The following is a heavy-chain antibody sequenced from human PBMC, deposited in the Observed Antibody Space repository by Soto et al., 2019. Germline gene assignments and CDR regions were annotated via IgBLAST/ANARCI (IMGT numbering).Heavy chain of an antibody. CDR1: GGTFSSYA. J-gene: IGHJ4*02. CDR2: IIPIFGTA. Sequence: SVTVSCKASGGTFSSYAISWVRQAPGQGLEWMGGIIPIFGTANYAQKFQGRVTITADESTSTAYMELSSLRSEDTAVYYCARELKDSSGWPIDYWGQGTLVTVSS. CDR3: ARELKDSSGWPIDY. V-gene: IGHV1-69*13. D-gene: IGHD3-22*01.